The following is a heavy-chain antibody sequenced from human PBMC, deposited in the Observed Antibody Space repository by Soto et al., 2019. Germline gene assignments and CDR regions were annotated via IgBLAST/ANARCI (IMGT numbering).Heavy chain of an antibody. Sequence: EAQLLESGGGLVQPGGSLRLSCSASGFIFNNYAMSWVRQAPGKGLEWVSGITGYGATTYYAESVKGRFTISRDNSKNSLYLQMSPLTAEATAVYYCARDPLLYDSDWYPNWFGPWGQGTLVTVSS. CDR2: ITGYGATT. CDR3: ARDPLLYDSDWYPNWFGP. J-gene: IGHJ5*02. V-gene: IGHV3-23*01. CDR1: GFIFNNYA. D-gene: IGHD6-19*01.